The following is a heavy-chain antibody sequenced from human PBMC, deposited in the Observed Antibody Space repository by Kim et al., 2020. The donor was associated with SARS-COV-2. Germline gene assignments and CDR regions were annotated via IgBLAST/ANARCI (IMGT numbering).Heavy chain of an antibody. CDR1: GYTFSSYW. CDR3: ARQMRGSPFGDAFDI. Sequence: GESLKISCKGSGYTFSSYWIAWLRHMPGKGLECMGIIYPADSDTKESPSFQGQVTISADKSLSTAYLKWSSLKASDTAIYYCARQMRGSPFGDAFDIWGQGTMLTVSS. V-gene: IGHV5-51*01. CDR2: IYPADSDT. D-gene: IGHD3-16*01. J-gene: IGHJ3*02.